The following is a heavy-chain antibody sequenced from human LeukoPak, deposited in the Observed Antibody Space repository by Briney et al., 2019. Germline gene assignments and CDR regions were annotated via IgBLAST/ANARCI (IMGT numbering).Heavy chain of an antibody. Sequence: GGSVRLFCAAWGFTLRRYAMRCVRQATGKGLEWVSDISGSGGSTDYADSVKGRFTISRDNSKNTLYLQMSSLRAEDTAVYYCAKSEGLRYFDWSRGYYFDYWGRGTLVTVSS. CDR3: AKSEGLRYFDWSRGYYFDY. J-gene: IGHJ4*02. D-gene: IGHD3-9*01. CDR2: ISGSGGST. CDR1: GFTLRRYA. V-gene: IGHV3-23*01.